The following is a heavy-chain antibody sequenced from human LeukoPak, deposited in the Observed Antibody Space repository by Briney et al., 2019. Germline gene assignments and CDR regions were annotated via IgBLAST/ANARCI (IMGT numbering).Heavy chain of an antibody. CDR1: GFTFSSNW. J-gene: IGHJ6*03. CDR3: ARYPSPVWGYYYYYLDV. Sequence: AGSLTLSCAASGFTFSSNWMHWGRQAPGEGLLWGSRINSDGRSTSYTHSLKGRVTISIDNAKNTLYLQMNSLRAEDTAAYYCARYPSPVWGYYYYYLDVWGKGTTVTISS. V-gene: IGHV3-74*01. CDR2: INSDGRST. D-gene: IGHD2-8*01.